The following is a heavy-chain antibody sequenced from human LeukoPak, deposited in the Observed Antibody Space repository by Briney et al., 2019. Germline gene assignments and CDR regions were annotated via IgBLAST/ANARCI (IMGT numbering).Heavy chain of an antibody. J-gene: IGHJ4*02. CDR2: IIPIFGTA. D-gene: IGHD3-16*01. CDR3: ARGLGESYVVDY. V-gene: IGHV1-69*01. Sequence: SVKVSCKASGGSFSSYAISWVRQTPGQGLEWMGGIIPIFGTANYAQKFQGRVTITADESTSTAYMELSSLRSEDTAVYYCARGLGESYVVDYWGQGTLVTVSS. CDR1: GGSFSSYA.